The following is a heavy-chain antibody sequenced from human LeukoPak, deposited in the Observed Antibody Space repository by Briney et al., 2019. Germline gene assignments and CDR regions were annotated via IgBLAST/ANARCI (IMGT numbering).Heavy chain of an antibody. J-gene: IGHJ5*02. V-gene: IGHV4-59*08. CDR2: IYYSGST. CDR3: ARHSSQTYYYDSSGYYYDWFDP. Sequence: SETLSLTCTVSGGSISSYYWSWIRQPPGKGLEWIGYIYYSGSTNYNPSLKSRVTISVDTSKNQFSLKLSSVTAADTAVYYCARHSSQTYYYDSSGYYYDWFDPWGQGTLVTVSS. CDR1: GGSISSYY. D-gene: IGHD3-22*01.